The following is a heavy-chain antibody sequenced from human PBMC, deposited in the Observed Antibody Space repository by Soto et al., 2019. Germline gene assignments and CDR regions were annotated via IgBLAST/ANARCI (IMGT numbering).Heavy chain of an antibody. CDR1: GGSISSSSYY. CDR3: ARRRTEKDIVVVPAAIYFDY. CDR2: IYYSGST. D-gene: IGHD2-2*02. V-gene: IGHV4-39*01. J-gene: IGHJ4*02. Sequence: SETLSLTCTVSGGSISSSSYYWGWIRQPPGKGLEWIGSIYYSGSTYYNPSLKSRVTISVDTSKNQFSLKLSSVTAADTAVYYCARRRTEKDIVVVPAAIYFDYWGQGTLVTVSS.